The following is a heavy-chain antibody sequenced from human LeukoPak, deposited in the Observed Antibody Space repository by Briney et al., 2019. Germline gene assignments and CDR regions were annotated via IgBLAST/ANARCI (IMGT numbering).Heavy chain of an antibody. CDR1: GYSFTSYW. CDR2: IYPGDSDT. Sequence: GESLKISCKGSGYSFTSYWIGWVRQMPGKGLEWMGIIYPGDSDTRYSPSFQGQVTISADKSISTAYLQWSSLKASDTAMYYCASSVDTASIPDAFDYWGQGTLVTVSS. CDR3: ASSVDTASIPDAFDY. V-gene: IGHV5-51*01. J-gene: IGHJ4*02. D-gene: IGHD5-18*01.